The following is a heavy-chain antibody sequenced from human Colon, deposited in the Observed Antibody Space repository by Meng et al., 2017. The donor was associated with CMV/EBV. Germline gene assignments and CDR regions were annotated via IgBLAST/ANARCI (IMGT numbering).Heavy chain of an antibody. V-gene: IGHV3-21*04. CDR1: GFTFSTYS. CDR2: ISHSSDT. Sequence: GESLKISCAASGFTFSTYSLNWVRQAPGKGLEWVSSISHSSDTKYADSLKGRFTLSRDNAQNSVYLQMNSLTAEDTAIYYCARDRVAGFYYGMDVWGQGTTVTVSS. D-gene: IGHD2-15*01. CDR3: ARDRVAGFYYGMDV. J-gene: IGHJ6*02.